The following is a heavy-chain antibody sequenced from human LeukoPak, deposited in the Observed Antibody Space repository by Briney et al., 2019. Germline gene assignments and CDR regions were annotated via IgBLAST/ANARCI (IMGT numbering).Heavy chain of an antibody. CDR3: AREYFYDSSAYRPNDAFDI. Sequence: PGGSLRLSCAASGFTFSSYWMHWVRQAPGKGLVWVSRINSDGSSTSYADSVKGRFTISRDNAKNTLYLQMNSLRAEDTAVYYCAREYFYDSSAYRPNDAFDIWGQGTMVTVSS. V-gene: IGHV3-74*01. J-gene: IGHJ3*02. CDR2: INSDGSST. CDR1: GFTFSSYW. D-gene: IGHD3-22*01.